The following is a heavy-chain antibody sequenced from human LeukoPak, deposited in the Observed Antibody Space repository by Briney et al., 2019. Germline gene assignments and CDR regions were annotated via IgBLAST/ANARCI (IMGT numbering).Heavy chain of an antibody. V-gene: IGHV1-69*04. CDR3: ARDSVAVAGTPGWFDP. Sequence: ASVKVSRKASGGTFSSYAISWVRQAPGQGLEWMGRIIPILGIANYAQKFQGRVTITADKSTSTAYMELSSLRSEDTAVYYCARDSVAVAGTPGWFDPWGQGTLVTVSS. CDR1: GGTFSSYA. J-gene: IGHJ5*02. D-gene: IGHD6-19*01. CDR2: IIPILGIA.